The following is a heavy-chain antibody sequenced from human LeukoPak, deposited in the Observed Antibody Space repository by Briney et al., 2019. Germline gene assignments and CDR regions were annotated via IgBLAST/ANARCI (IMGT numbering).Heavy chain of an antibody. V-gene: IGHV4-38-2*01. CDR2: IYHSGST. Sequence: SETLSLTCAVSGYSISSGYYWGWIRQPPGRGLEWIGGIYHSGSTYYNPSLKSRVTISVDTSKNQFSLKLSSVTAADTAVYYCARHSGSYYYNWFDPWGQGTLVTVSS. J-gene: IGHJ5*02. CDR3: ARHSGSYYYNWFDP. CDR1: GYSISSGYY. D-gene: IGHD1-26*01.